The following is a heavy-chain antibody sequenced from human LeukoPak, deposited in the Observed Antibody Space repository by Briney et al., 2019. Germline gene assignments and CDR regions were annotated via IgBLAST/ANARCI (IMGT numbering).Heavy chain of an antibody. CDR3: ARYCGGDCKPH. Sequence: GGSLRLSCAASGFTFSNYSMNWVRQAPGNGLEGVSSISSSSSYIYYADSVKGRFTISRDNAKNSLYLQMNSLRAEDTAVYYCARYCGGDCKPHWGQGTLVTVSS. J-gene: IGHJ4*02. V-gene: IGHV3-21*01. CDR2: ISSSSSYI. D-gene: IGHD2-21*02. CDR1: GFTFSNYS.